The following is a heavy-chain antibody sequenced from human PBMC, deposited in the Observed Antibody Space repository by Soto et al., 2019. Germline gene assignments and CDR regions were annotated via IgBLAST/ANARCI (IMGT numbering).Heavy chain of an antibody. CDR1: GFTFSSYA. J-gene: IGHJ4*02. CDR2: ISYDGSNK. Sequence: QVQLVESGGGVVQPGRSLRLSCAASGFTFSSYAMHWVRQAPGKGLEWVAVISYDGSNKYYADPVKGRFTISRDNSKNTLYLEMNSLRAEDTAVYYCATNLDYWGEGTLVTVSS. V-gene: IGHV3-30-3*01. CDR3: ATNLDY.